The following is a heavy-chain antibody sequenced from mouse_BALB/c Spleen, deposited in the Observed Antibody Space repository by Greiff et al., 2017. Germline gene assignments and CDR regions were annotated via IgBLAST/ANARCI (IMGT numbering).Heavy chain of an antibody. CDR3: ATSLLRPSLDY. J-gene: IGHJ2*01. V-gene: IGHV5-6-5*01. D-gene: IGHD1-2*01. CDR2: ISSGGST. Sequence: EVQVVESGGGLVKPGGSLKLSCAASGFTFSSYAMSWVRQTPEKRLEWVASISSGGSTYYPDSVKGRFTISRDNARNILYLQMSSLRSEDTAMYYCATSLLRPSLDYWGQGTTLTVSS. CDR1: GFTFSSYA.